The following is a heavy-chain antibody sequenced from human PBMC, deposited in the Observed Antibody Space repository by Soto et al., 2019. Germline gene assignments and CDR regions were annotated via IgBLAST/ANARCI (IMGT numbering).Heavy chain of an antibody. CDR2: IYPGDSDT. CDR3: ARRGQMTTVTYYYYYYMDV. J-gene: IGHJ6*03. Sequence: GESLKISCKGSGYSFTSYWIGWVRQMPEKGLEWMGIIYPGDSDTRYSPSFQGQVTISADKSISTAYLQWSSLKASDTAMYYCARRGQMTTVTYYYYYYMDVWGKGTTVTVSS. CDR1: GYSFTSYW. D-gene: IGHD4-4*01. V-gene: IGHV5-51*01.